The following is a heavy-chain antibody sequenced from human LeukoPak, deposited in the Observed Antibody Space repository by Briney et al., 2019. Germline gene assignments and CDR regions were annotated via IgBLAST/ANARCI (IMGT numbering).Heavy chain of an antibody. D-gene: IGHD6-19*01. CDR3: ASYTPVPGTRGLQY. Sequence: GSLRLSCTASGFTFSTYNMNWVRQAPGKGLEWVPYISSSTTTISYADSVKGRFTISRDNAKNSLYLQMNSLRVEDTAVYYCASYTPVPGTRGLQYWGQGALVTVSS. CDR2: ISSSTTTI. CDR1: GFTFSTYN. J-gene: IGHJ4*02. V-gene: IGHV3-48*04.